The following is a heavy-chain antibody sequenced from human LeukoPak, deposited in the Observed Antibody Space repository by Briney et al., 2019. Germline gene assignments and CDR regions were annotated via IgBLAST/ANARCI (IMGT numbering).Heavy chain of an antibody. V-gene: IGHV3-23*01. J-gene: IGHJ4*02. CDR3: AKGYYGSGSYGWFDY. D-gene: IGHD3-10*01. Sequence: GGSLRLSCAPSGFTFNSYAMSWVRQAPGKGLEWVSAISSGGGSTYYADSVKGRFTISRDNSKNTLFLHMNSLRAEDTAVYSCAKGYYGSGSYGWFDYWGQGTLVTVSS. CDR1: GFTFNSYA. CDR2: ISSGGGST.